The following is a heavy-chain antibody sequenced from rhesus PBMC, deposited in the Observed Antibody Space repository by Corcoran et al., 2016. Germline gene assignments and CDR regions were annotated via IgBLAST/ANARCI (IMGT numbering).Heavy chain of an antibody. CDR2: MGGSRGIT. CDR3: AIEGTYGSSYLFDY. Sequence: QVQLQESGPGLVKPSETLSLTCAVSGGSISGYWWGWIRQPPGKGLEWIGYMGGSRGITYYSPSPKSRVTSSTVTSKNQFSLKLSSVTAADTAVYYCAIEGTYGSSYLFDYWGQGVLVTVSS. CDR1: GGSISGYW. D-gene: IGHD4-29*01. J-gene: IGHJ4*01. V-gene: IGHV4-165*01.